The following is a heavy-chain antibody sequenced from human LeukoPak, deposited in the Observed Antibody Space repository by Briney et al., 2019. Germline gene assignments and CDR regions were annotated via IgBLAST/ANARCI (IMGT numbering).Heavy chain of an antibody. CDR2: IYYSGST. CDR3: ARVGRDFWSGTLSRNWFDP. Sequence: PSETLSLTCIVSGGSISNSNYYWGWIRQPPGKGLEWIGSIYYSGSTYYNPSLKSRVTISVDTSKNQFSLKLSSVTAADTAVYYCARVGRDFWSGTLSRNWFDPWGQGTLVTVSS. J-gene: IGHJ5*02. CDR1: GGSISNSNYY. V-gene: IGHV4-39*07. D-gene: IGHD3-3*01.